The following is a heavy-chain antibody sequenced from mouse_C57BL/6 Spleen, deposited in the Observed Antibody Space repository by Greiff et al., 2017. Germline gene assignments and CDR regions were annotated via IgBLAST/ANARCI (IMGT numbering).Heavy chain of an antibody. D-gene: IGHD1-1*01. CDR2: IAPETGGT. CDR3: TRSRNYYGSSWDYAMDY. Sequence: QVQLQQSGAELVRPGASVTLSCKASGYTFTDYEMHWVKQTPVHGLEWIGAIAPETGGTAYNQKFKGKAILTADKSSSTAYMELRSLTSEDSAVYYCTRSRNYYGSSWDYAMDYWGQGTSVTVSS. V-gene: IGHV1-15*01. CDR1: GYTFTDYE. J-gene: IGHJ4*01.